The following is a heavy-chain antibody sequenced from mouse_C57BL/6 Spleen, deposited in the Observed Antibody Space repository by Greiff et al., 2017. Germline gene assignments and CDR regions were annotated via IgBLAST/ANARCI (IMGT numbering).Heavy chain of an antibody. V-gene: IGHV1-59*01. Sequence: VQLQQPGAELVRPGTSVKLSCKASGYTFTSYWMHWVQQRPGQGLEWIGEINPADSYTNYNDNVKGKATFTVDISSSTAYMQISSLTSEDSAVYYCARERGGYYCDMEYWGQGTPVTVSS. CDR3: ARERGGYYCDMEY. CDR2: INPADSYT. CDR1: GYTFTSYW. J-gene: IGHJ4*01. D-gene: IGHD2-13*01.